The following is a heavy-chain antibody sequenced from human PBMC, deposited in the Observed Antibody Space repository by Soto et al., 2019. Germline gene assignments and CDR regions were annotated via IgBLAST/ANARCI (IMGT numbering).Heavy chain of an antibody. CDR2: IIPIFGTS. D-gene: IGHD1-7*01. CDR3: ERKSGTYEFYYYYGLAL. CDR1: GGTFSSYA. J-gene: IGHJ6*02. V-gene: IGHV1-69*13. Sequence: ASVKVSCKASGGTFSSYAISWVRQAPGQGLEWMGGIIPIFGTSNYAQKFQGRVTITADESTSTAYMELSSLRSEDTAVYYCERKSGTYEFYYYYGLALWGQVTKVTV.